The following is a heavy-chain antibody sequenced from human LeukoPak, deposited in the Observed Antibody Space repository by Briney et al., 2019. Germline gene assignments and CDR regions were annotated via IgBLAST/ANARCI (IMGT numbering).Heavy chain of an antibody. CDR2: ISSSSRYI. V-gene: IGHV3-21*01. J-gene: IGHJ4*02. D-gene: IGHD3-9*01. Sequence: GGSLRLSCAASGFTFSSYSMNWVRQAPGKGLEWVSSISSSSRYIYYADSVKGRFTISRDNAKNSLYLQMNRLRAEDTAVYYCASSRPFDWPERYYFDYWGQGTLVTVSS. CDR3: ASSRPFDWPERYYFDY. CDR1: GFTFSSYS.